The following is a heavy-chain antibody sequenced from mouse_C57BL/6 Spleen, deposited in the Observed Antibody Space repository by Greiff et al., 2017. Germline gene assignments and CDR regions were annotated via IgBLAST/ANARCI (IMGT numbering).Heavy chain of an antibody. CDR3: ARRDGSSYGGAMDY. CDR2: IDPSDSYT. D-gene: IGHD1-1*01. J-gene: IGHJ4*01. CDR1: GYTFTSYW. V-gene: IGHV1-69*01. Sequence: QVQLQQPGAELVMPGASVKLSCKASGYTFTSYWMHWVKQRPGQGLEWIGEIDPSDSYTNYNQKFKGKSTLTVDKSSSTAYMQLSSLTSEDSAVYSCARRDGSSYGGAMDYWGQGTSVTVSS.